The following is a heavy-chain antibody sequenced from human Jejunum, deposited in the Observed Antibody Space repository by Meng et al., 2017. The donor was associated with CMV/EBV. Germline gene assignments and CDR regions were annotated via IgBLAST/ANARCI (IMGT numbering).Heavy chain of an antibody. Sequence: VSFKASGSTFIAYYMHWVRQAPGQGLEWMGRINPNSGGTIYAQKFQGRVTMTRDTSISTVYMELSSLRYDDTAVYFCSRGEWQLHYWGQGTLVTVSS. J-gene: IGHJ4*02. CDR1: GSTFIAYY. CDR3: SRGEWQLHY. V-gene: IGHV1-2*06. CDR2: INPNSGGT. D-gene: IGHD1-26*01.